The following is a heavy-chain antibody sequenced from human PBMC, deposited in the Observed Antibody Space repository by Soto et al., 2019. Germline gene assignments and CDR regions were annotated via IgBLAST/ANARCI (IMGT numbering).Heavy chain of an antibody. V-gene: IGHV3-23*01. CDR3: SKNTIFDY. J-gene: IGHJ4*02. CDR2: ISGSGGST. Sequence: EVQLLESGGGLVQPGGSLRLSCAASGFTFSTYAMSWVRQAPGKGLEWVSAISGSGGSTYYADSVEGRFTISRDNSKNTLYLQMNSLRAEDTAIYYCSKNTIFDYWGQGTLVTVSS. CDR1: GFTFSTYA.